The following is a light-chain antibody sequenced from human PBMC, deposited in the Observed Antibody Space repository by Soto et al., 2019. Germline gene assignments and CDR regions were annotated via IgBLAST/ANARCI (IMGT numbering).Light chain of an antibody. V-gene: IGKV1-5*01. CDR2: DAS. CDR1: QSISTW. J-gene: IGKJ1*01. CDR3: QQYNSYSWT. Sequence: DIQMTQSPSTLSASVGDRVTITCRASQSISTWVAWYQQKPGKAPKLLIYDASSLESAVPARFSGSGSGTEFPITISSLQPDDFATYYCQQYNSYSWTFGQGTKVELK.